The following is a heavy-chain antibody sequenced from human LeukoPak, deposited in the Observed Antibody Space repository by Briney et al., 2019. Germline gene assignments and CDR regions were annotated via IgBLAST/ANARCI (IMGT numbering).Heavy chain of an antibody. CDR2: IKQDGSEK. V-gene: IGHV3-7*01. D-gene: IGHD6-13*01. CDR3: ARDREYSSSWYDIGYYYGMDV. J-gene: IGHJ6*02. Sequence: GGSLRLSCAASGFTFSSYWMSWVRQAPGKGLEWVANIKQDGSEKYYVDSVKGRFTIPRDNAKNSLYLQMNSLRAEDTAVYYCARDREYSSSWYDIGYYYGMDVWGQGTTVTVSS. CDR1: GFTFSSYW.